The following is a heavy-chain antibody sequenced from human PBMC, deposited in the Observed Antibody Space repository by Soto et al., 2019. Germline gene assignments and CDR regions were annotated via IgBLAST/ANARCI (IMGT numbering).Heavy chain of an antibody. J-gene: IGHJ4*02. Sequence: PSETLSLTCTVSGGSISSSSYYWGWIRQPPGKGLEWIGSIYYSGSTYYNPSLKSRVTISVDTSKNQFSLKLSSVTAADTAVYYCARAQCYYGSGSYYLFDYWGQGTLVTVSS. V-gene: IGHV4-39*01. CDR3: ARAQCYYGSGSYYLFDY. CDR1: GGSISSSSYY. D-gene: IGHD3-10*01. CDR2: IYYSGST.